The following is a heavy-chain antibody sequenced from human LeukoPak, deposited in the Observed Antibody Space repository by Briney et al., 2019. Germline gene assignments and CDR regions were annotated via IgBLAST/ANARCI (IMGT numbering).Heavy chain of an antibody. CDR2: IIPIFGTA. J-gene: IGHJ6*03. D-gene: IGHD6-13*01. CDR3: ARSLAAAGIKTYYYYYYMDV. CDR1: GGTFSSYA. Sequence: SVKVSCKASGGTFSSYAISWVRQAPGQGLEWMGGIIPIFGTANYAQKFQGRVTITTDESTSTAYMELSSLRSEDTAVYYCARSLAAAGIKTYYYYYYMDVWGKGTTVTVSS. V-gene: IGHV1-69*05.